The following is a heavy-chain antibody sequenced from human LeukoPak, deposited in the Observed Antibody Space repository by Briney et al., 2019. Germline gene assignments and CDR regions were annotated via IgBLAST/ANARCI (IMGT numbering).Heavy chain of an antibody. J-gene: IGHJ4*02. V-gene: IGHV1-69*13. Sequence: ASVKVSCKASGGTFSSYAISWVRQAPGQGLEWMGGIIPIFGTANYAQKFQGRVTITADESTSTAYMELSSLRSEDTAVYYCARGAARSMLTDYWGQGTLVTVSS. D-gene: IGHD6-6*01. CDR3: ARGAARSMLTDY. CDR2: IIPIFGTA. CDR1: GGTFSSYA.